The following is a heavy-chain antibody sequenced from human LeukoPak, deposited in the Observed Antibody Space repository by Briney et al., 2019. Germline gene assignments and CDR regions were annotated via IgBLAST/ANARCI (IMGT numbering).Heavy chain of an antibody. CDR3: AKDAQRGFDYSNSLEY. D-gene: IGHD4-11*01. CDR2: IWSDATEK. CDR1: GFTYSHYG. V-gene: IGHV3-33*06. Sequence: GGSLRLSCAASGFTYSHYGMHWVRQAPGKGLEWVAVIWSDATEKYYGDAVNGRFTISRDNSRNTLYLQMNSLRVEDTAVYYCAKDAQRGFDYSNSLEYWGQGTLVTVSS. J-gene: IGHJ4*02.